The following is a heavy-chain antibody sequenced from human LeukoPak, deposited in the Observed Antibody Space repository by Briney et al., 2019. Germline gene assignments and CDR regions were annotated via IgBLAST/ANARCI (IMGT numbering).Heavy chain of an antibody. Sequence: SETLSLTCAVYGGSFSGYYWSWIRQPPGKGLEWIGEINHSGSTNYNPSLKSRVTISVDTSKNQFSLKLSSVTAADTAVYYCARRAGSEGYYYDSSGYYYWYYFDYWGQGTLVTVSS. CDR3: ARRAGSEGYYYDSSGYYYWYYFDY. J-gene: IGHJ4*02. D-gene: IGHD3-22*01. V-gene: IGHV4-34*01. CDR1: GGSFSGYY. CDR2: INHSGST.